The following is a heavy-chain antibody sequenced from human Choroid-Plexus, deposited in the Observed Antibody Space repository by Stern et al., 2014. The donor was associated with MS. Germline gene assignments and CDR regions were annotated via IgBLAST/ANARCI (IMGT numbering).Heavy chain of an antibody. Sequence: QLVQSGAEVKKPGASVKVSCKTSGYIFTGYYIHWVRQAPGQGLEWMAWINPNTGGTKHAQKFQGRVTMSRDTSISTAYVELSSLTSDDTAVYYCARDQRGITIFGVVTDYYYLGMDVWGQGTTVTVSS. J-gene: IGHJ6*02. CDR1: GYIFTGYY. D-gene: IGHD3-3*01. CDR3: ARDQRGITIFGVVTDYYYLGMDV. V-gene: IGHV1-2*02. CDR2: INPNTGGT.